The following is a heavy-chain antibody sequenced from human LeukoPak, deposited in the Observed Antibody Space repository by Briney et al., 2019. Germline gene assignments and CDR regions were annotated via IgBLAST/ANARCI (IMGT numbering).Heavy chain of an antibody. CDR2: INSNGGTT. V-gene: IGHV3-64*02. CDR3: ARGSYCSGGNCYSAY. J-gene: IGHJ4*02. CDR1: GFIFSTSA. D-gene: IGHD2-15*01. Sequence: GGSLRLSCAASGFIFSTSAMHWVRQAPGRGLEYVAAINSNGGTTYYVDSVKGRFTISRDNSKNTLYLQMGSLRTEDMAVYYCARGSYCSGGNCYSAYWGQGTLVTVSS.